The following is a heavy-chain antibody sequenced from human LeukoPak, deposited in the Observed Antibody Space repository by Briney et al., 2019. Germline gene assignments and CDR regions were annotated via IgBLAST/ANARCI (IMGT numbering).Heavy chain of an antibody. J-gene: IGHJ3*02. V-gene: IGHV4-34*01. Sequence: SETLSLTCAVYGGSFSGYYWSWIRQPPGKGLEWIGEINRSGSTNYNPSLKSRVTISVDTSKNQFSLKLSSVTAADTAVYYCARDRYSGSYYDAFDIWGQGTMVTVSS. CDR3: ARDRYSGSYYDAFDI. CDR1: GGSFSGYY. CDR2: INRSGST. D-gene: IGHD1-26*01.